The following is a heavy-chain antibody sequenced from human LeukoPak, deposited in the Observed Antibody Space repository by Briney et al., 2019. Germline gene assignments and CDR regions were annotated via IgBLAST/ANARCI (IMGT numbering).Heavy chain of an antibody. Sequence: WGSLRLSCAASGFTFSNYWMHWVRQAPGKGLVWVSRINSDGSSTNYADSVKGRFTISRDNAKNTLYLQMNSLRAKDMAVYYCARATRTISSWYDSWGQGTLVTVSS. V-gene: IGHV3-74*01. J-gene: IGHJ5*01. CDR2: INSDGSST. CDR3: ARATRTISSWYDS. D-gene: IGHD4/OR15-4a*01. CDR1: GFTFSNYW.